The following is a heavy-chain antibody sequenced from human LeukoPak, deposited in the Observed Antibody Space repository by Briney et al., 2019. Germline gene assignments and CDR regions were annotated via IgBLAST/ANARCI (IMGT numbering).Heavy chain of an antibody. CDR1: GFTFSSYA. J-gene: IGHJ6*03. CDR3: AKSDYYDSSGYRHYYYYMDV. CDR2: ISGSGGST. Sequence: GGSLRLSCAASGFTFSSYAMSWVRQAPGKGLEWVSAISGSGGSTYYADSVKGRFTISRDNSKDTLYLQMNSLRAEDTAVYYCAKSDYYDSSGYRHYYYYMDVWGKGTTVTVSS. V-gene: IGHV3-23*01. D-gene: IGHD3-22*01.